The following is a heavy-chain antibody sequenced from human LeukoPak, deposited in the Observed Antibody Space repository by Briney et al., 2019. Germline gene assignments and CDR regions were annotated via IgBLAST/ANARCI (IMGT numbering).Heavy chain of an antibody. J-gene: IGHJ6*03. Sequence: ASVKVSCKASGYTFTSYGISWVRQAPGQGLEWMGRISAYNGNTNYAQKLQGRVTMTTDTSTSTAYMELRSLRSDDTAVYYCARDHRIAVAGTHYYYMDVWGKGTTVTVSS. CDR2: ISAYNGNT. V-gene: IGHV1-18*01. CDR1: GYTFTSYG. CDR3: ARDHRIAVAGTHYYYMDV. D-gene: IGHD6-19*01.